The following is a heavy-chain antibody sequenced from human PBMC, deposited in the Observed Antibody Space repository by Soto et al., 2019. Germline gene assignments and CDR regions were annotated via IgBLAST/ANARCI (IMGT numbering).Heavy chain of an antibody. J-gene: IGHJ4*02. CDR1: GGTFSSYT. Sequence: GASVKVSCKASGGTFSSYTISWVRQAPGQGLEWMGRIIPILGIANYAQKFQGRVTITADKSTSTAYMELSSLRSEDTAVYYCAAAYQLQPGQFDYWGQGTLVTVSS. D-gene: IGHD2-2*01. CDR3: AAAYQLQPGQFDY. V-gene: IGHV1-69*02. CDR2: IIPILGIA.